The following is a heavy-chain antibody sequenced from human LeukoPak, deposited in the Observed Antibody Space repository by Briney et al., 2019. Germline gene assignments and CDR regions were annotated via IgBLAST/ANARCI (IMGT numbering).Heavy chain of an antibody. Sequence: PGGSLRLSCAAYGLTVSSEYLAWVRRAPGKGLEWISVIYGAGATYYADSVEGRFTISRDTYNNALYLQMNSLRVEDTAVYHCARLLPASRHYFDYWGRGTPVTVSS. CDR1: GLTVSSEY. CDR2: IYGAGAT. J-gene: IGHJ4*02. V-gene: IGHV3-53*01. CDR3: ARLLPASRHYFDY. D-gene: IGHD6-6*01.